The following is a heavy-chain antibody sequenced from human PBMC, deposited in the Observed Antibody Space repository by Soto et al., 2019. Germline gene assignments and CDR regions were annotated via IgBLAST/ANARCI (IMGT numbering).Heavy chain of an antibody. D-gene: IGHD5-12*01. CDR2: INHSGST. Sequence: QVQLQQWGAGLLKPSETLSLTCAVYGGSFSGYYWSWIRQPPGKGLEWIGEINHSGSTNYNPSLKSRVTISVDTSKNQFSLELSSVTAADTAVYYCARGGRILVATKYFDYWGQGTLVTVSS. V-gene: IGHV4-34*01. CDR1: GGSFSGYY. CDR3: ARGGRILVATKYFDY. J-gene: IGHJ4*02.